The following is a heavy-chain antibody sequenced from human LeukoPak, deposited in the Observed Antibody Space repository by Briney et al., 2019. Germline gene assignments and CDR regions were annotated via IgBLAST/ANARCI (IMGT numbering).Heavy chain of an antibody. CDR1: GGSISSYY. V-gene: IGHV4-59*01. CDR3: ARHGDYVGWFDP. D-gene: IGHD4-17*01. CDR2: IYYSGST. J-gene: IGHJ5*02. Sequence: SETLSLTCTVSGGSISSYYWSWIRQPPGKGLEWIGYIYYSGSTNYSPSLKSRVTISVDTSKNQFSLKLSSVTAADTAVYYCARHGDYVGWFDPWGQGTLVTVSS.